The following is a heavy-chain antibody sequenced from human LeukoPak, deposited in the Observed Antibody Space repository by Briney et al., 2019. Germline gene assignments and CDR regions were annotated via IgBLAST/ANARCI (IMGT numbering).Heavy chain of an antibody. Sequence: GGSLRLSCAGSGFTFSSHWMGWVRQAPGKGLEWLANIKEDGHEKYYVDSVQGRFTISRDNAKNSLFLQMDSLRAEDTAVYFCARHGYYVFDYWGQGTLVTVSS. CDR3: ARHGYYVFDY. CDR1: GFTFSSHW. V-gene: IGHV3-7*01. D-gene: IGHD4-17*01. CDR2: IKEDGHEK. J-gene: IGHJ4*02.